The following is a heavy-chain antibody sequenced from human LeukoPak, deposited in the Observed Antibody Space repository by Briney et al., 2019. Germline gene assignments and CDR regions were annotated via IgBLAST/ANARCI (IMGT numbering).Heavy chain of an antibody. J-gene: IGHJ3*02. CDR3: ANESRDWGAFDI. D-gene: IGHD3/OR15-3a*01. V-gene: IGHV3-30*02. Sequence: GGPLRLPCAASGVTFSSFDMHWLRQAPDRGVEGVAFIRCTECKKYYADSVKGRFTISRDNSKDTLYLQMNSLRAEDTAVYYCANESRDWGAFDIWGQGTMVTVSS. CDR2: IRCTECKK. CDR1: GVTFSSFD.